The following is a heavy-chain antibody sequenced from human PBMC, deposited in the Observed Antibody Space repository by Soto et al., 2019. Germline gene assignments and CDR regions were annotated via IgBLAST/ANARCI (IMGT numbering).Heavy chain of an antibody. CDR2: IFWDKND. D-gene: IGHD1-26*01. Sequence: QITLKESGPSLVRPTETLTLTCTFSGFSLITGVGVGWVRQPPGKALEWLAVIFWDKNDYYRPSLQTRVTISKDTSEYQGVLTLTNMDPEDTATYFCTQIYGSGSWGWYFHSWGQGTLVTVSS. J-gene: IGHJ4*02. CDR3: TQIYGSGSWGWYFHS. CDR1: GFSLITGVG. V-gene: IGHV2-5*02.